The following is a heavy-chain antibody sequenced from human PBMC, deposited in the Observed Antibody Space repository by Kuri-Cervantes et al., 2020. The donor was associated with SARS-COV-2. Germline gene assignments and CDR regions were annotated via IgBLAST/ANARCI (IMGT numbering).Heavy chain of an antibody. D-gene: IGHD3-3*01. V-gene: IGHV3-11*06. J-gene: IGHJ4*02. CDR3: ARGPDFEEWLLSSVYY. CDR2: ISSSSSNT. Sequence: GESLKISCAASGFTFSDYYMSWIRQAPGKGLEWVSYISSSSSNTNYADSVKGRFTISRDNAKNSLYLQMNSLRAEDTAVYYCARGPDFEEWLLSSVYYWGQGTLVTVSS. CDR1: GFTFSDYY.